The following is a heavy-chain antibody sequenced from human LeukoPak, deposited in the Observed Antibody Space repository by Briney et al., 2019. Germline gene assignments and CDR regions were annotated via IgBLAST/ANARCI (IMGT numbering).Heavy chain of an antibody. Sequence: GGSLRLSCEASGFSFSAAWMTWVHQAPGKGLEWVATIKNDGSDKYYVDSVKGRFTLSRDNAKNLVYLQMNSLRVEDTAVYYCVNLGYSDGGQGTLVTVSS. J-gene: IGHJ4*02. V-gene: IGHV3-7*01. CDR1: GFSFSAAW. CDR3: VNLGYSD. D-gene: IGHD5-12*01. CDR2: IKNDGSDK.